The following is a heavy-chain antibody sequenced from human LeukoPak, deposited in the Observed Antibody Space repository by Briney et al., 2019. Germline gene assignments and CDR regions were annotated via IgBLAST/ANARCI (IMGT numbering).Heavy chain of an antibody. J-gene: IGHJ3*02. CDR3: ARDLPLWFGESSDAFDI. V-gene: IGHV4-4*07. D-gene: IGHD3-10*01. CDR2: IYTSVST. CDR1: GGSISSYY. Sequence: SESLSLTCTVSGGSISSYYWSWIRLPAGKGLEWIGRIYTSVSTNYNPSLKSRVTMTVDTSKNQFSLKLSSVTAADTAVYYCARDLPLWFGESSDAFDIWGQGTMVTVSS.